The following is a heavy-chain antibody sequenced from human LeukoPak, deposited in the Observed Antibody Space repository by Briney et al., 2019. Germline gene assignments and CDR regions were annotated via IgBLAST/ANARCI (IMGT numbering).Heavy chain of an antibody. CDR1: GYTFTSYY. Sequence: ASVKVSCKASGYTFTSYYMHWVRQAPGQGLEWMGIINPSGGSTSYAQKFQGRITMTRDTSTSTVYMELSSLRSGDTAVYYCAREVSGSYFDYWGQGTLVTVSS. V-gene: IGHV1-46*01. J-gene: IGHJ4*02. CDR3: AREVSGSYFDY. D-gene: IGHD1-26*01. CDR2: INPSGGST.